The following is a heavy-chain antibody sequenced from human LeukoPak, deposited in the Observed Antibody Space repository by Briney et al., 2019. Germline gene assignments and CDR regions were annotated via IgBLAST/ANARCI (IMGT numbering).Heavy chain of an antibody. CDR2: ISSSSSYI. CDR1: GFTFSSYS. Sequence: GGSLRLSCAASGFTFSSYSMNWVRQAPGKGLEWVSSISSSSSYIYYADSVKGRFTISRDNAKNSLYLQMNSLRAEDTAVYYCAKLRRGDCPPFDFDYWGQGTLVTVSS. D-gene: IGHD2-21*02. J-gene: IGHJ4*02. V-gene: IGHV3-21*04. CDR3: AKLRRGDCPPFDFDY.